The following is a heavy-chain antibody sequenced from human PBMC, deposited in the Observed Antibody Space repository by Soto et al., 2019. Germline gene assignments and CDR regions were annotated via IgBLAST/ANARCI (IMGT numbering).Heavy chain of an antibody. D-gene: IGHD6-19*01. Sequence: QVQLVEAGGGLVKPGVSLRLSCAASGFTFGDSYMSWIRQAPGKGLEWVSYISGSGTHINDADSVRGRFAISRANAKNSLYLQTNNLRAADTAFYDCARHRGTVAGVPFDFWGQGTLVTVSS. CDR1: GFTFGDSY. J-gene: IGHJ4*02. CDR2: ISGSGTHI. CDR3: ARHRGTVAGVPFDF. V-gene: IGHV3-11*06.